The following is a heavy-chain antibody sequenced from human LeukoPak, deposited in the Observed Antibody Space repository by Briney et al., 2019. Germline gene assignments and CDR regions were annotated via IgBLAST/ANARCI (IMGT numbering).Heavy chain of an antibody. V-gene: IGHV1-46*01. D-gene: IGHD2-21*02. CDR3: ARENYGDYWFDP. Sequence: ASLKVSCKTSGYSFTAFYIHWVRQTPGQGLEWMGIINPSGGSTSNAQKFQGRVTMTRGTSTSTVYMELSSLRSEDTAVYYCARENYGDYWFDPWGQGTPVSVSS. J-gene: IGHJ5*02. CDR2: INPSGGST. CDR1: GYSFTAFY.